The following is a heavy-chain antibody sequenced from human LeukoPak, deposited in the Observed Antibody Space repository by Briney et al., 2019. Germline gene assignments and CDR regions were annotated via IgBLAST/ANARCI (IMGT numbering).Heavy chain of an antibody. J-gene: IGHJ4*02. Sequence: GGPLRLSCAASGFTFSSYAMSWVRQAPGKGLEWVSAISGSGGSTYYADSVKGRFTISRDNSKNTLYLQMNSLRAEDTAVYYCAKAEVWGIIAVAGIDYWGQGTLVTVSS. D-gene: IGHD6-19*01. CDR3: AKAEVWGIIAVAGIDY. V-gene: IGHV3-23*01. CDR2: ISGSGGST. CDR1: GFTFSSYA.